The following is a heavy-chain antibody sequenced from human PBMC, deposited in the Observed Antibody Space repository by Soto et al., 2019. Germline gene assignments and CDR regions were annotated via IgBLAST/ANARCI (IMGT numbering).Heavy chain of an antibody. CDR1: GFTFSSYD. J-gene: IGHJ6*02. D-gene: IGHD3-22*01. CDR3: ARGNGYYYDSSGYYFRYYYGMDV. CDR2: IGTAGDP. Sequence: PGGSLRLSCAASGFTFSSYDMHWVRQATGKGLEWVSAIGTAGDPYYPGSVKGRFTISRENAKNSLYLQMNSLRAGDTAVYYCARGNGYYYDSSGYYFRYYYGMDVWGQGTTVTVSS. V-gene: IGHV3-13*05.